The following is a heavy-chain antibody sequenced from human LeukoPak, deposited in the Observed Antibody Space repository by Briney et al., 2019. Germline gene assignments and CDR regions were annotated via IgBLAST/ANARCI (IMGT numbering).Heavy chain of an antibody. J-gene: IGHJ4*02. CDR2: IYRDGSTK. V-gene: IGHV3-74*01. CDR3: ARDRKSGESSEIDF. CDR1: GFTFSNYW. Sequence: GGSLILFCSASGFTFSNYWGHCFRQAPGKGVVWVLRIYRDGSTKHDPDSVKGRFTVSRDNAKNTLNLQMNSLRAGDTAVYYCARDRKSGESSEIDFWGQGTLVTVSS. D-gene: IGHD3-10*01.